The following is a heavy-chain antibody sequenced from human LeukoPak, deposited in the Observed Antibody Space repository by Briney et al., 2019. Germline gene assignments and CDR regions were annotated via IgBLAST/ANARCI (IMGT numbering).Heavy chain of an antibody. Sequence: GGSLRLSCVVSGFTFSGSAVHWVRQASGKGLEWVGRIRSKANNYATAYAASVKGRFTISRDDSKNTAYLQLNSLKTEDTAVYYCTGDNFDSSVKFDYWGQGTLVTVSS. CDR1: GFTFSGSA. J-gene: IGHJ4*02. V-gene: IGHV3-73*01. D-gene: IGHD3-22*01. CDR3: TGDNFDSSVKFDY. CDR2: IRSKANNYAT.